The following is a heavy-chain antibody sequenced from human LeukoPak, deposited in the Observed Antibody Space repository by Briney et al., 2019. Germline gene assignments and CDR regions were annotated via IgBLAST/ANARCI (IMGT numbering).Heavy chain of an antibody. CDR1: GFTFSSYW. Sequence: PGGSLRLSCAASGFTFSSYWMSWVRQAPGRGLERVAIIKQDGSEKYYVDSVKGRFTISRDNAEKSLYLQMNSLRAADTAVYYCATSRTSDYWGQGTLVTVSS. V-gene: IGHV3-7*03. CDR3: ATSRTSDY. CDR2: IKQDGSEK. D-gene: IGHD1-14*01. J-gene: IGHJ4*02.